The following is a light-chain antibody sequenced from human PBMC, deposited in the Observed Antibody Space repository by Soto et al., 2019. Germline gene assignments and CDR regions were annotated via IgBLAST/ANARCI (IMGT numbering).Light chain of an antibody. CDR1: QSISTW. CDR2: AAS. J-gene: IGKJ1*01. CDR3: QKYNSAPRT. V-gene: IGKV1-27*01. Sequence: DIQVTQSPSTLSSSVGDRVTITCGASQSISTWLAWYQQKPGKAPKLLIYAASTLQSGVPSRFSGSGSGTDFTLTISSLQPEDVATYYCQKYNSAPRTFGQGTKVDIK.